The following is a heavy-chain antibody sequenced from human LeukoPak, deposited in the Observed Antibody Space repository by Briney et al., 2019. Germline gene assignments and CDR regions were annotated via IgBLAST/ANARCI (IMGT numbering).Heavy chain of an antibody. J-gene: IGHJ3*02. V-gene: IGHV3-7*01. Sequence: GGSLRLSCAASGFTFSSYWMSWVRQAPGKGLEWVANIKQDGSEKYYVDSVKGRFTISRDNAKNSLYLQMNSLRAEDTAVYYCARTIAAAKDAFDIWGQGTMVTVSS. CDR3: ARTIAAAKDAFDI. CDR1: GFTFSSYW. CDR2: IKQDGSEK. D-gene: IGHD6-13*01.